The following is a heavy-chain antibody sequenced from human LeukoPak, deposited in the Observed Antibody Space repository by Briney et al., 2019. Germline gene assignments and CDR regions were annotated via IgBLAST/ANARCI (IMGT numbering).Heavy chain of an antibody. V-gene: IGHV4-39*07. Sequence: SETLSLTCTVSAGSIGGSSFSWAWLRQPPGKGLEWIGSVSYSGSTYYTPPLKSRVTISADMSKNQFSLKVTSVTAADTAVYYCARVRYCTGGFCYYGYYYYMDVWGKGTTVTVSS. D-gene: IGHD2-8*02. J-gene: IGHJ6*03. CDR1: AGSIGGSSFS. CDR3: ARVRYCTGGFCYYGYYYYMDV. CDR2: VSYSGST.